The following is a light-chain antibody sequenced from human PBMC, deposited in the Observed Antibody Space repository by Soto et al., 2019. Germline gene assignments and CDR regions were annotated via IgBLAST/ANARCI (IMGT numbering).Light chain of an antibody. V-gene: IGKV3-11*01. J-gene: IGKJ1*01. Sequence: IVLTQSPATLSLSPVERATLSCRASQSVSSYLAWYQQKPGQAPRLLIYDASNRATGIPARFSGSGSGTDFTLTISSLEPEDFAVYYCQQRSNSWTFGQGTKVDIK. CDR1: QSVSSY. CDR3: QQRSNSWT. CDR2: DAS.